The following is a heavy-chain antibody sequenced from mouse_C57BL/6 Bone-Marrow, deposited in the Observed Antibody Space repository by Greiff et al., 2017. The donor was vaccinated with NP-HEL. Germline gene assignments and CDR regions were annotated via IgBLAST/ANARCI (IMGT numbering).Heavy chain of an antibody. CDR3: ARQDYGSSPFAY. CDR2: FHPYNDDT. Sequence: QVHVKQSGAELVKPGASVKMSCKASGYTFTTYPIEWMKQNHGKSLEWIGNFHPYNDDTKYNEKFKGKATLTVEKSSSTVYLELSRLTSDDSAVYYCARQDYGSSPFAYWGQGTLVTVSA. J-gene: IGHJ3*01. CDR1: GYTFTTYP. V-gene: IGHV1-47*01. D-gene: IGHD1-1*01.